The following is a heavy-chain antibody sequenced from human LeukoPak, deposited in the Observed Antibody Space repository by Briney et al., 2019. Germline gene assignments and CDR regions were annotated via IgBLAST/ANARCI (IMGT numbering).Heavy chain of an antibody. CDR2: INPNSGGT. CDR1: GYTLTGYY. CDR3: AREYYYGSGSYYRPRAQYYYYYYMDV. V-gene: IGHV1-2*02. Sequence: ASVKVSCKASGYTLTGYYMHWVRQAPGQGLEWMGWINPNSGGTNYAQKFQGRVTMTRDTSISTAYMELSRLRSDDTAVYYCAREYYYGSGSYYRPRAQYYYYYYMDVWGKGTTVTVSS. D-gene: IGHD3-10*01. J-gene: IGHJ6*03.